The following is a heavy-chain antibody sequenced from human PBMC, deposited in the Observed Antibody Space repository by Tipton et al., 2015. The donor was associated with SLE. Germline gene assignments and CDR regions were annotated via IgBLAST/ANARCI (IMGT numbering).Heavy chain of an antibody. Sequence: TLSLTCAVSGGSISSSNWWSWVRQPPGKGLEWIGDIYQSGSTNYNPSLKSRVTLSVDKSKNQFSLKLSSVTAADTAVYFCAREWADDAFDIWGRGTRVTVSS. CDR3: AREWADDAFDI. CDR2: IYQSGST. V-gene: IGHV4-4*01. CDR1: GGSISSSNW. J-gene: IGHJ3*02.